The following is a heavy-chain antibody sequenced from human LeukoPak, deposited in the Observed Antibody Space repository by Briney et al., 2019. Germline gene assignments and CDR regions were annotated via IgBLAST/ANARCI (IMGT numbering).Heavy chain of an antibody. V-gene: IGHV1-69*04. CDR1: GGTFSSYA. CDR3: ARGIGAVAGTRQTYYYYGMDV. J-gene: IGHJ6*02. D-gene: IGHD6-19*01. CDR2: IIPILGIA. Sequence: GSSVKVSCKASGGTFSSYAISWVRQAPGQGLEWMGRIIPILGIANYAQKFQGRVTITADESTSTAYMELSSLRSEDTAVYYCARGIGAVAGTRQTYYYYGMDVWGQGTTVTVSS.